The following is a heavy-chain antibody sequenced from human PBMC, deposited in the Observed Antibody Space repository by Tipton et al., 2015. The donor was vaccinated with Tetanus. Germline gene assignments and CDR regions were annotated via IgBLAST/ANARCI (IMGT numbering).Heavy chain of an antibody. Sequence: TLSLTCAVYGKSFSGYYWSWIRQPPRKGLEWIGEINHSGSTNYNPSLKSRVTISVDTSKNQFSLKLSSVTAADTAVYYCARGSRVLGRWFCRGQGTLVTVS. V-gene: IGHV4-34*01. J-gene: IGHJ4*02. CDR1: GKSFSGYY. CDR3: ARGSRVLGRWFC. CDR2: INHSGST. D-gene: IGHD3-10*01.